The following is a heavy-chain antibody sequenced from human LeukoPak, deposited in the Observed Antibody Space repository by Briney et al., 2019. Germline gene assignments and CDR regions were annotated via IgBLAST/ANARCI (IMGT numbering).Heavy chain of an antibody. V-gene: IGHV4-59*01. CDR3: ARDLGYNYDY. J-gene: IGHJ4*02. D-gene: IGHD5-24*01. Sequence: PSETLSLTCTVSGGSISSYYWSWIRQPPGKGLEWIGYICYSGSTNYNPSLKSRVTISVDTSKNQFSLKLSSVTAADTAVYYCARDLGYNYDYWGQGTLVTVSS. CDR1: GGSISSYY. CDR2: ICYSGST.